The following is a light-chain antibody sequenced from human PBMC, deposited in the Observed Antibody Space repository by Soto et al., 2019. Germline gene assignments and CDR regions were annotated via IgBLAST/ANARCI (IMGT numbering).Light chain of an antibody. CDR1: SSDVGGYNY. J-gene: IGLJ2*01. V-gene: IGLV2-14*01. CDR2: EVS. CDR3: TSYTSSSTVV. Sequence: QSALTQRASVSGSPGQSITISCTGTSSDVGGYNYVSWYQQRPGKAPKLMIYEVSHRPSGVSNRFSGSKSGNTASLTISGLQAEDEADYYCTSYTSSSTVVFGGGTKLTVL.